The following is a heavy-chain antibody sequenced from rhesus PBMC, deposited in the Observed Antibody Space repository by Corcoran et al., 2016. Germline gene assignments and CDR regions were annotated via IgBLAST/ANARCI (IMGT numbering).Heavy chain of an antibody. J-gene: IGHJ4*01. CDR3: ASRGYNGYSIDY. CDR2: IYGESLVS. V-gene: IGHV4-73*01. CDR1: GGSISDYYY. D-gene: IGHD5-42*01. Sequence: QVKLQQWGEGLVKSSETLSLTCAVYGGSISDYYYWSWIRQPPGKGLEWIGYIYGESLVSNQDPSLKNRVTLSIARSKNQFSRKLTSVTAADTAVYYCASRGYNGYSIDYWGQGVLVTVSS.